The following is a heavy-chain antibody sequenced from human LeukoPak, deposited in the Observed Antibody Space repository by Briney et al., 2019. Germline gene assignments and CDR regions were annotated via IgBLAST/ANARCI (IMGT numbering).Heavy chain of an antibody. CDR3: ARDRGRLYSYYFVY. D-gene: IGHD2-15*01. Sequence: GGSLTLSCAASGFTFSSYSMNWVRQAPGKGLEWVSSISSSSSYIYYADSVKGRFTISRDNAKNSLYLQMNSLRAEDTAVYYCARDRGRLYSYYFVYWGEGALVSVSS. J-gene: IGHJ4*02. CDR1: GFTFSSYS. V-gene: IGHV3-21*01. CDR2: ISSSSSYI.